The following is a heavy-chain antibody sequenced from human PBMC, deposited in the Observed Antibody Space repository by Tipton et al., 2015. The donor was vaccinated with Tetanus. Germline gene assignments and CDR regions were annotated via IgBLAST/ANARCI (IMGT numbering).Heavy chain of an antibody. Sequence: TLSLTCTVSGGSLSSSHWAWIRQPPGKGLEWMGNVHHNGSRNLNPSLKSRLTFSLDSSKNQFSLRLSSVAAADTAVYFCARDAGDSGYWGRGMLVSVSS. J-gene: IGHJ4*02. D-gene: IGHD2-21*02. CDR3: ARDAGDSGY. V-gene: IGHV4-59*12. CDR2: VHHNGSR. CDR1: GGSLSSSH.